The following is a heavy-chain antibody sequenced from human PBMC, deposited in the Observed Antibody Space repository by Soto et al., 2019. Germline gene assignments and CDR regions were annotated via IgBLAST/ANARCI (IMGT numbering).Heavy chain of an antibody. Sequence: LSLTCAVYGGSFSGYYWSWIRQPPGKGLEWIGEINHSGSTNYNPSLKSRVTISVDTSKNXXXLXXXXVTAADXXVYXCARAPGIAAAGTQSWFDPWGQGTLVTVSS. CDR2: INHSGST. CDR3: ARAPGIAAAGTQSWFDP. J-gene: IGHJ5*02. D-gene: IGHD6-13*01. V-gene: IGHV4-34*01. CDR1: GGSFSGYY.